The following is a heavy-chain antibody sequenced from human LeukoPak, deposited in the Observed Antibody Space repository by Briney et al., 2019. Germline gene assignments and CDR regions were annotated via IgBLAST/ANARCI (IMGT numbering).Heavy chain of an antibody. Sequence: GRSLNLSCAASGFTFSSYGMHWVSQAPGKGLEWVAVISYDGSNKYYADSVKGRFTISRDNSKNTLYLQMNSLSAEDTAVYYCTRDNYCSGGSCYSDYWGQGTLVTVSS. V-gene: IGHV3-30*03. CDR3: TRDNYCSGGSCYSDY. CDR1: GFTFSSYG. CDR2: ISYDGSNK. J-gene: IGHJ4*02. D-gene: IGHD2-15*01.